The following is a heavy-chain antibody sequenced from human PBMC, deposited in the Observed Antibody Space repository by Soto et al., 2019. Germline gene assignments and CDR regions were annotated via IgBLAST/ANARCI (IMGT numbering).Heavy chain of an antibody. CDR2: IYYSGST. CDR1: GGSISSSSYY. CDR3: ARLLHCGGDCYRQYPDWYFDL. V-gene: IGHV4-39*01. Sequence: QLQLQESGPGLVKPSETLSLTCTVSGGSISSSSYYWGWIRQPPGKGLEWIGSIYYSGSTYYNPSLKQRVTISGDTSKNQFSLKLSSVTAADAAVYYCARLLHCGGDCYRQYPDWYFDLCGRGTLFTVSS. D-gene: IGHD2-21*02. J-gene: IGHJ2*01.